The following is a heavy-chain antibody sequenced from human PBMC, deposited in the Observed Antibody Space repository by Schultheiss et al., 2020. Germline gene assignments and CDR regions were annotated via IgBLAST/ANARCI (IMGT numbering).Heavy chain of an antibody. J-gene: IGHJ4*02. CDR2: ISSSSSYI. CDR3: AKPLGGYFDY. D-gene: IGHD3-16*01. Sequence: GESLKISCAASGFTFSSYSMNWVRQAPGKGLEWVLYISSSSSYIYYADSVKGRFTISRDNAKNSLYLQMNSLRAEDTAVYYCAKPLGGYFDYWGQGTLVTVSS. CDR1: GFTFSSYS. V-gene: IGHV3-21*05.